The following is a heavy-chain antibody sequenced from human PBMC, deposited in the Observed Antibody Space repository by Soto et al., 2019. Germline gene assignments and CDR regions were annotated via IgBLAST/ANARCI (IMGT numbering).Heavy chain of an antibody. CDR2: IQSGGST. V-gene: IGHV3-66*01. CDR1: GFSVSTKY. CDR3: XXXXXXXXXGXXXGVPMDV. J-gene: IGHJ6*04. Sequence: EVQLVESGGGLVQPGGSLRLSCAASGFSVSTKYMSWVRQAPGKGLEWLXLIQSGGSTYYADSVKGRFTISRDNSENTLFXXXNXXXXXXXXXYXXXXXXXXXXXGXXXGVPMDVWGKGTTVTVSA.